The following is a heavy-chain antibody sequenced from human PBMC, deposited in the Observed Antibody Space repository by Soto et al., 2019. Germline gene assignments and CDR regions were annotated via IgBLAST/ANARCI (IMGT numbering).Heavy chain of an antibody. Sequence: EVQLVESGGGLVKPGGSLRLSCAASGFTFSSYSMNWVRQAPGKGLEWVSSISSSSSYIYYADSVKGRFTISRDNAKNSLYLQMNSLRAEDTAVYYWARAGDIVVVPAAIRGWFDPWGQGTLVTVSS. V-gene: IGHV3-21*01. CDR1: GFTFSSYS. D-gene: IGHD2-2*02. J-gene: IGHJ5*02. CDR2: ISSSSSYI. CDR3: ARAGDIVVVPAAIRGWFDP.